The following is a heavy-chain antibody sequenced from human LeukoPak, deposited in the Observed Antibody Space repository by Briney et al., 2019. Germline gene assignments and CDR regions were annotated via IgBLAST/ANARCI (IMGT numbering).Heavy chain of an antibody. Sequence: GGSLRLSCAASGFTFSTYTMNWVRQAPGKGLEWVSSISSSSSYIYYADSLKGRFTISRDNAKNSLYLQMNSLRAEDTAVYYCARDNIAAAVGFDYWGQGTLVTVSS. D-gene: IGHD6-25*01. CDR2: ISSSSSYI. CDR1: GFTFSTYT. J-gene: IGHJ4*02. V-gene: IGHV3-21*01. CDR3: ARDNIAAAVGFDY.